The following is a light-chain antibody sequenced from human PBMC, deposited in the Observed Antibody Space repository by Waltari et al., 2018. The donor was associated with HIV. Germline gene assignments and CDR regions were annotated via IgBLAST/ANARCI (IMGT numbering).Light chain of an antibody. CDR1: STHGGSYSL. J-gene: IGLJ3*02. Sequence: QSALTQPASVSGSLGQSITISCTGASTHGGSYSLVSWYQNRPGQAPTLIIYDDSKRPLGISSRFSGSKSGNTASLTISGLQSEDEADYYCCSYGGDDTLVFGGGTKVTAL. CDR3: CSYGGDDTLV. V-gene: IGLV2-23*01. CDR2: DDS.